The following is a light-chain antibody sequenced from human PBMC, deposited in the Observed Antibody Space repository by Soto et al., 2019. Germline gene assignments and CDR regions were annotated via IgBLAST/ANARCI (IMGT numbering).Light chain of an antibody. J-gene: IGLJ1*01. Sequence: QSALTQPASVSGSPGQSITISCTGTSSDVGAYNFVSWYQQHTGKFPKLMIFDVRSRPSGVSDRFSGSKSGTTASLTISGIQAEDEGDYYCSSYTSSSNPVFGSGTKRTVL. CDR3: SSYTSSSNPV. CDR1: SSDVGAYNF. V-gene: IGLV2-14*03. CDR2: DVR.